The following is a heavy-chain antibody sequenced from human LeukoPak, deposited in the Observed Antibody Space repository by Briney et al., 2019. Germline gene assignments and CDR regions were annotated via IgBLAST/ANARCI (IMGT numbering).Heavy chain of an antibody. CDR2: INAGNGNT. J-gene: IGHJ4*02. Sequence: GASVKVSCKASGYTFTSYAMHWVRQAPGQRLEWMGWINAGNGNTKYSQEFQGRVTITRDTSASTAYMELSSLRSEDMAVYYCAREGWGYYGGNLLDYWGQGTLVTVSS. V-gene: IGHV1-3*03. CDR3: AREGWGYYGGNLLDY. D-gene: IGHD4-23*01. CDR1: GYTFTSYA.